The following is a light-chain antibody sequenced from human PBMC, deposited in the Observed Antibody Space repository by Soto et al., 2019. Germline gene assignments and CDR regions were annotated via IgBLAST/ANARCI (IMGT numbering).Light chain of an antibody. J-gene: IGKJ5*01. CDR1: QSVPGSY. CDR3: QQYGSSPIT. CDR2: GAS. Sequence: VVTQSPGTLSLSPGERATLSGRASQSVPGSYLAWFQQKPGQAPRLLIYGASSRPTGIPDRFSGSGSGTDFTLTISRLEPEDFAVYYCQQYGSSPITFGQGTRLEIK. V-gene: IGKV3-20*01.